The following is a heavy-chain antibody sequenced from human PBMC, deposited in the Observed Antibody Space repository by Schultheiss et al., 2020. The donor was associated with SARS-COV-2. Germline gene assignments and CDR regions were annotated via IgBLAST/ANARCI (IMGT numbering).Heavy chain of an antibody. CDR3: ARDRGSYYSWYFDL. D-gene: IGHD1-26*01. Sequence: SETLSLTCTVSGGSISSGGYYWSWIRQHPGKGLEWIGYIYYSGSTYYNPSLKSRVTMSVDTSKTQFSLKLSSVTAADTAVYYCARDRGSYYSWYFDLWGRGTLVTVSS. CDR1: GGSISSGGYY. V-gene: IGHV4-61*08. J-gene: IGHJ2*01. CDR2: IYYSGST.